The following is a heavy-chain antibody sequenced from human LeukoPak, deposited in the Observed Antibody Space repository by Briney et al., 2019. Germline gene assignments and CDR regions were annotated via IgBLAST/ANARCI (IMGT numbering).Heavy chain of an antibody. CDR2: TYYRSKWFN. J-gene: IGHJ4*02. D-gene: IGHD5-12*01. CDR3: ARDSERFSAYDYRYFDY. CDR1: GDSVSRKSAA. Sequence: SQTLALTCAISGDSVSRKSAAWNWIRQSPSGGLEWLGRTYYRSKWFNEYAVSVKSRITINPDTSKNQFSLQLNSVTPEDTAVYFCARDSERFSAYDYRYFDYWGQGTLVTVSS. V-gene: IGHV6-1*01.